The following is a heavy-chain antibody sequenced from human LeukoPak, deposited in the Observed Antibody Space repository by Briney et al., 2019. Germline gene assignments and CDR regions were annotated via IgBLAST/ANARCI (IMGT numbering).Heavy chain of an antibody. CDR3: ARWHTSGNNYYYDY. J-gene: IGHJ4*02. CDR2: IYSDGTT. V-gene: IGHV3-53*01. Sequence: GGFLRLSCAASGFTVSSNYMSWVRQAPERGLEWVSIIYSDGTTYYADSVKGRFAISRDNSKNTLYLQMNSLRAEDTAVYYCARWHTSGNNYYYDYWGQGTLVTVSS. D-gene: IGHD3-22*01. CDR1: GFTVSSNY.